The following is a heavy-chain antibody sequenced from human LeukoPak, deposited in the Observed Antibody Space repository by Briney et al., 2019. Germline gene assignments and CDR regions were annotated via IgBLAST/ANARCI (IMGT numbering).Heavy chain of an antibody. Sequence: GGSLRLSCATSGFTFSSYWMHWARQAPGKGLVWVSRINTDGRSTNYADSVKGRFTISRDNAKYTLYLQMNSLRAEDTAVYYCVRGTVAAAGVDYWGQGALVTVSS. CDR2: INTDGRST. J-gene: IGHJ4*02. CDR1: GFTFSSYW. D-gene: IGHD6-13*01. V-gene: IGHV3-74*01. CDR3: VRGTVAAAGVDY.